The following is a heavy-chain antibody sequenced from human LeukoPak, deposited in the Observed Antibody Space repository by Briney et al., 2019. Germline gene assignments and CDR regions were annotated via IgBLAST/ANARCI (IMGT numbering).Heavy chain of an antibody. Sequence: KPSETLSLTCAVYGGSFSGYYWSWIRQPPGKGLEWIGEINHSGSTNYNPSLKSRVTISVDKTKNKFSLKLSSVTAADTAVYYCARRGSYYAYPYWGQGTLVTVSS. J-gene: IGHJ4*02. CDR2: INHSGST. V-gene: IGHV4-34*01. D-gene: IGHD1-26*01. CDR1: GGSFSGYY. CDR3: ARRGSYYAYPY.